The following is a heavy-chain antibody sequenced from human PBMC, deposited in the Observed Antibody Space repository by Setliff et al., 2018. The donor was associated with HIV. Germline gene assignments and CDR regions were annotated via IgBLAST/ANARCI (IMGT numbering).Heavy chain of an antibody. CDR1: GGSMSSGDYY. D-gene: IGHD3-22*01. CDR3: ARARYYYEPDNTGSSGEYFDY. Sequence: KTSETLSLTCSVSGGSMSSGDYYWSWIRQHPGKGLEWIGYIYYSGSTYYNPSLKSRITISGDTSKNEFSLKVTSVTAADTAVYFCARARYYYEPDNTGSSGEYFDYWGQGALVTVSS. J-gene: IGHJ4*02. CDR2: IYYSGST. V-gene: IGHV4-31*03.